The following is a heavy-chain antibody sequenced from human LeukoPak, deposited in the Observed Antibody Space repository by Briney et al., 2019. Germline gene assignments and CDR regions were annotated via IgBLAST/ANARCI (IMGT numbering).Heavy chain of an antibody. CDR2: IYYSGST. J-gene: IGHJ3*02. CDR3: ARQPTIFGVVPAGAFDI. CDR1: GGSISSYY. Sequence: SETLSLTCTVSGGSISSYYWSWIRQPPGKGLEWIGYIYYSGSTNYNPSLKSRVTISVDTSKNQFSLKLSSVTAADTAVYYCARQPTIFGVVPAGAFDIWGQGTMVTVSS. V-gene: IGHV4-59*01. D-gene: IGHD3-3*01.